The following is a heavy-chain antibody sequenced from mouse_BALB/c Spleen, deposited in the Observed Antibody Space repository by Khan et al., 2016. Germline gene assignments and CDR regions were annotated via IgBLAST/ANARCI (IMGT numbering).Heavy chain of an antibody. CDR3: SVRYGLGAKDY. CDR1: GFTSSSYW. Sequence: EVKLEESGGGLVQPGGSMKLSCVASGFTSSSYWMSWVRQSPEQGLEWVAQISLKSENFATHQSESEGGKLTSSRDDSKSRLYLQMNSLRVEEAGMYYCSVRYGLGAKDYWGQGTSVTVSS. V-gene: IGHV6-3*02. CDR2: ISLKSENFAT. J-gene: IGHJ4*01. D-gene: IGHD2-2*01.